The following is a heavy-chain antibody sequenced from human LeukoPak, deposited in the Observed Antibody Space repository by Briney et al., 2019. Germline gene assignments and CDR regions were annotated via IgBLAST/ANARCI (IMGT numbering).Heavy chain of an antibody. V-gene: IGHV1-2*02. CDR2: INPNSGGT. CDR3: ARGWEYFQH. CDR1: GYTFTSYD. Sequence: ASVKVSCKASGYTFTSYDINWVRQATGQGLEWMGWINPNSGGTNYAQKFQGRVTMTRDTSISTAYMELSRLRSDDTAVYYCARGWEYFQHWGQGTLVTVSS. J-gene: IGHJ1*01. D-gene: IGHD2-15*01.